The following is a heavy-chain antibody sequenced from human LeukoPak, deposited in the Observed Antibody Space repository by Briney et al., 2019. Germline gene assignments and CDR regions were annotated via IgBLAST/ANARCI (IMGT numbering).Heavy chain of an antibody. CDR1: GFTFDEYA. Sequence: GGSLRLSCAASGFTFDEYAMNWVRQAPGKGLEWVSGISWNSGSIGYADSVKGRFTISRDNAKNSLYLQMNSLRAEDTALYYCAKDSGAFDIWGRGTMVTVSS. V-gene: IGHV3-9*01. J-gene: IGHJ3*02. CDR2: ISWNSGSI. CDR3: AKDSGAFDI.